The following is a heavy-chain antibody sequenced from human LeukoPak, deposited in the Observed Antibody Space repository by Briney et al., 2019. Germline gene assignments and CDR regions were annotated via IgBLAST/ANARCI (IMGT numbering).Heavy chain of an antibody. Sequence: SETLSLTCTVSGGSISSSSYYWGWIRQPPGKELQWIASVYYSGSTNYNPSLKSRVTISVDTSKNQFSLKLSSVTAADTAVYYCARFTYGDYLDYWGQGTLVTVSS. J-gene: IGHJ4*02. CDR2: VYYSGST. CDR3: ARFTYGDYLDY. CDR1: GGSISSSSYY. V-gene: IGHV4-39*07. D-gene: IGHD4-17*01.